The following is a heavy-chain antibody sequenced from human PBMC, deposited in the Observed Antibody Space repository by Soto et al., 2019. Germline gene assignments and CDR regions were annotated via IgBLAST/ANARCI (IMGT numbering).Heavy chain of an antibody. V-gene: IGHV3-23*01. J-gene: IGHJ6*02. CDR2: ISGSGGST. CDR1: GFTFSSYA. Sequence: GGSLRLSCAASGFTFSSYAMSWVRQAPGKGLEWVSAISGSGGSTYYADSVKGRFTISRDNSKNTLYLQMNSLRAEDTAVYYCATRIFGVVPYYYYGMDVWGQGTTVTVSS. D-gene: IGHD3-3*01. CDR3: ATRIFGVVPYYYYGMDV.